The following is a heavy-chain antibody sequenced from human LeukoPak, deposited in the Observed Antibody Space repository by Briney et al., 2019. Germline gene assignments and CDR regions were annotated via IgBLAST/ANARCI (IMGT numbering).Heavy chain of an antibody. Sequence: SRTLSLTCAISGDSVSSNSAAWNWIRQSPSRGLEWLGRTYYRSKWYNDYAVSVKSRITINPDTSKNQFSLQLNSVTPEDTAVYYCARDQRGIAVAGNWFDPWGQGTLVTVSS. D-gene: IGHD6-19*01. CDR3: ARDQRGIAVAGNWFDP. CDR1: GDSVSSNSAA. J-gene: IGHJ5*02. CDR2: TYYRSKWYN. V-gene: IGHV6-1*01.